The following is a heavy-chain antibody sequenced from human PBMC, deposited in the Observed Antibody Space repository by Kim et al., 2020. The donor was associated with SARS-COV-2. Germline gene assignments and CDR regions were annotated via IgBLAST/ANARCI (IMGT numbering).Heavy chain of an antibody. J-gene: IGHJ6*02. CDR3: AREGGEVWSGYLFGDYYYGMDV. CDR2: IKQDGGEK. CDR1: GFTVSSYW. D-gene: IGHD3-3*01. V-gene: IGHV3-7*01. Sequence: GGSLRLSCAASGFTVSSYWMSWVRQAPGKGLEWVANIKQDGGEKYYVDAVEGRFTISRDNAKNSLYLQMNSLRAEDTAVYYCAREGGEVWSGYLFGDYYYGMDVWGQGTTVTVSS.